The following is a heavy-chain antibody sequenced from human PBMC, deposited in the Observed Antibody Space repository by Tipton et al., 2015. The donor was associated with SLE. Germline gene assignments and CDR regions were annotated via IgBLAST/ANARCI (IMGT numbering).Heavy chain of an antibody. CDR1: DYSISSGYF. CDR2: IYHSGST. CDR3: ARDSPTVAGTFDY. V-gene: IGHV4-38-2*01. Sequence: LRLSCAVSDYSISSGYFWDWIRQPPGRGLEWIGSIYHSGSTYYNPSLKSRVTISEDTSKNQFSLRLSSVTAADTAVYYCARDSPTVAGTFDYWGQGTLVTVSS. D-gene: IGHD6-19*01. J-gene: IGHJ4*01.